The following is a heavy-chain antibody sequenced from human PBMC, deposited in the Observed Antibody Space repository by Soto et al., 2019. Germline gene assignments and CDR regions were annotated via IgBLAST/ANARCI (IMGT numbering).Heavy chain of an antibody. CDR1: GFTFSSYG. V-gene: IGHV3-33*01. Sequence: QVQLVESGGGVVQPGRSLRLSCAASGFTFSSYGMHWVRQAPGKGLEWVAVIWYDGSNKYYADSVKGRFTISRDNSKNTLYLQMNSLRAEDTAVYYCARGHYDILTGYWGGGMDVWGQGTTVTVSS. CDR2: IWYDGSNK. J-gene: IGHJ6*02. D-gene: IGHD3-9*01. CDR3: ARGHYDILTGYWGGGMDV.